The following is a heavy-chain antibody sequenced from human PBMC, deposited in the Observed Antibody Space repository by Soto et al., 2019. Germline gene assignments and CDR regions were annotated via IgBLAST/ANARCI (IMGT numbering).Heavy chain of an antibody. V-gene: IGHV4-59*13. CDR2: IYYSGST. D-gene: IGHD2-15*01. CDR1: GCSISSYY. CDR3: ARDQFAGYGRGGSCYDSYYMDV. Sequence: PSETLSLTCTVSGCSISSYYWSWIRQPPGKGLEWIGYIYYSGSTSYNPSLKSRVTISVDTSKNQFSLKLSSVTAADTAVYYCARDQFAGYGRGGSCYDSYYMDVWGKGTTVTV. J-gene: IGHJ6*03.